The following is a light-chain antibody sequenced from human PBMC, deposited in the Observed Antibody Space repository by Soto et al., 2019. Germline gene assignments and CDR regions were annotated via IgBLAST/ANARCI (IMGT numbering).Light chain of an antibody. Sequence: GDRVTITCRASQTISSWLAWYQQRPGKAPTVLIYDVSSLESGVPSRFSGSGSGTEFTLTISSLQPDDFATYYCQQFDNWPWTFGQGTKVDIK. CDR3: QQFDNWPWT. J-gene: IGKJ1*01. CDR1: QTISSW. V-gene: IGKV1-5*01. CDR2: DVS.